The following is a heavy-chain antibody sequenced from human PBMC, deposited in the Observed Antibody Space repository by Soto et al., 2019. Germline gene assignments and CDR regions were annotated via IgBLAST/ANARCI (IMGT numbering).Heavy chain of an antibody. V-gene: IGHV1-69*13. Sequence: ASVKVSCKASGGTFSSYAISWVRQAPGQGLEWMGGIIPIFGTANYAQKFQGRVTITADESTSTAYMELSSLRSEDTAVYYCANSWDSSSWYVYWGQGTLVTVSS. J-gene: IGHJ4*02. D-gene: IGHD6-13*01. CDR2: IIPIFGTA. CDR3: ANSWDSSSWYVY. CDR1: GGTFSSYA.